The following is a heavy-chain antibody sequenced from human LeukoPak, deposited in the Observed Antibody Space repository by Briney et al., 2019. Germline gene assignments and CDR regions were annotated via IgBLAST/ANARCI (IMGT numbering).Heavy chain of an antibody. D-gene: IGHD3-22*01. Sequence: SETLSLTCTVSGGSISGGYWSWIRQPPGRGLEWIGYVYTSGSTNYNPSLKSRVTISVDTSKSQFALKLSSVTAADTAVYYCARVPADSSGYYVLAYFDYWGQGTLVTVSS. CDR2: VYTSGST. J-gene: IGHJ4*02. CDR3: ARVPADSSGYYVLAYFDY. CDR1: GGSISGGY. V-gene: IGHV4-4*09.